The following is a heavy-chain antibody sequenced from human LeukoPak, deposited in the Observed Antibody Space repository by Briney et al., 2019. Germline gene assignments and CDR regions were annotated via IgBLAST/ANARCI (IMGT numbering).Heavy chain of an antibody. CDR3: AKDHVTWGNRYFDH. Sequence: EGSLRLSCAASGFTFSTYGMHWVRQAPGKGLEWVAFIGHDGTKIYYADSVQGRFTISRDNSKNTLYLEMNSLSGEDTALYYCAKDHVTWGNRYFDHWGQGTLGTVSS. CDR1: GFTFSTYG. D-gene: IGHD3-16*01. J-gene: IGHJ4*02. CDR2: IGHDGTKI. V-gene: IGHV3-30*02.